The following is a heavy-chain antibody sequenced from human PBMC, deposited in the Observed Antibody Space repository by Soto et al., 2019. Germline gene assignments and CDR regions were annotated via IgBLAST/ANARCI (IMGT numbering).Heavy chain of an antibody. V-gene: IGHV3-23*01. CDR1: GFTFSSYA. CDR2: ISGSGGST. CDR3: AKGPPFTYILLTGYWVDY. Sequence: PGGSLRLSCAASGFTFSSYAMSWVRQAPGKGLEWVSAISGSGGSTYYADSVKGRFTISRDNSKNTLYLQMNSLRAEDTAVYYCAKGPPFTYILLTGYWVDYWGQGTLVTVSS. J-gene: IGHJ4*02. D-gene: IGHD3-9*01.